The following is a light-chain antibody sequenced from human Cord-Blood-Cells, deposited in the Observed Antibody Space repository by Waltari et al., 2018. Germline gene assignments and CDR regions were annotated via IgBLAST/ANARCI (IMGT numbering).Light chain of an antibody. V-gene: IGLV2-18*02. CDR2: EVS. CDR1: STADCHSNR. J-gene: IGLJ3*02. Sequence: QSALTQTPSVSGSPGQSVTLSCTGTSTADCHSNRVSWYPQPPGTALTRMISEVSNLLSGVPDRFSGSKSGNTAALTIAGLQAEDEADYYCSSYTSSSTWVLGGGTKVTVL. CDR3: SSYTSSSTWV.